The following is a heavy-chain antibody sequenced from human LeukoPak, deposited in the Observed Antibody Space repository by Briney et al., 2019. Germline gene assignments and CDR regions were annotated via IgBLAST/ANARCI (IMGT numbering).Heavy chain of an antibody. V-gene: IGHV4-39*01. CDR1: GGSISSSSYY. D-gene: IGHD1-20*01. CDR3: ARPRYNWTLRAAFDI. Sequence: SETLSLTCTVSGGSISSSSYYWGWIRQPPGKGLEWIGSIYYSGSTYYNPSLKSRVTVSVDTSKNQFSLKLSSVTAADTAVYYCARPRYNWTLRAAFDIWGQGTMVTVSS. J-gene: IGHJ3*02. CDR2: IYYSGST.